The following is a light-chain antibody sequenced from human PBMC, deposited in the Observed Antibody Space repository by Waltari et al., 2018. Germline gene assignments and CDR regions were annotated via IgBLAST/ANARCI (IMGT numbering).Light chain of an antibody. V-gene: IGKV3-20*01. J-gene: IGKJ1*01. Sequence: EIELTQSPGTLSLSPGERATLSCRASQSVSRSLAWYQQKAGQAPRLLIYGAFNRATGIPDRFSGSGSGTDFSLTISRLEPEDFAVYYCQHYVRLPATFGQGTKVEIK. CDR3: QHYVRLPAT. CDR2: GAF. CDR1: QSVSRS.